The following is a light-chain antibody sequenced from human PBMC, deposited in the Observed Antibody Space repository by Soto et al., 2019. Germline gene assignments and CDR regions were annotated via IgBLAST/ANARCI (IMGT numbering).Light chain of an antibody. J-gene: IGKJ1*01. CDR1: QSISSY. Sequence: DIQMTQSPSSLSASVGDRVTITCRASQSISSYLNWYQQKPGKAPKLLIYAASSLQSGVPSRFSGSGSGTDFSLTISSLQPEDSATYYCQQSYSFPRTFGQGTKWIS. CDR3: QQSYSFPRT. CDR2: AAS. V-gene: IGKV1-39*01.